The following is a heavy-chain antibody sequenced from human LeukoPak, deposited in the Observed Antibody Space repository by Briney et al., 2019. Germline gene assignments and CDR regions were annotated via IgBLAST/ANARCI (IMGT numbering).Heavy chain of an antibody. CDR2: ISYSGANS. V-gene: IGHV3-23*01. J-gene: IGHJ3*01. CDR3: ARDMQVPT. D-gene: IGHD1-1*01. CDR1: GFTFSGSA. Sequence: GGSLRLSCAASGFTFSGSAMSWVRQAPGEGLEWVSLISYSGANSYYTDSVRGRFTISRDNSKDTLFLQMNSLRAEDTAIYYCARDMQVPTWGLGTMVTVSS.